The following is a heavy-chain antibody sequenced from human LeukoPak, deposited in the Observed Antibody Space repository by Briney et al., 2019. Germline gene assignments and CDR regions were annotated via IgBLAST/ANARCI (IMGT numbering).Heavy chain of an antibody. CDR3: ARDGGEEDSGYDYSEALDI. Sequence: ASVKVSCKASGYTFTSYYMHWVRQAPGQGLEWMGIINPSGGSTSYAQKFQGRVTMTRDTSTSTVYMELSSLRSEDTAVYYCARDGGEEDSGYDYSEALDIWGQGTMVTVSS. V-gene: IGHV1-46*01. CDR1: GYTFTSYY. J-gene: IGHJ3*02. CDR2: INPSGGST. D-gene: IGHD5-12*01.